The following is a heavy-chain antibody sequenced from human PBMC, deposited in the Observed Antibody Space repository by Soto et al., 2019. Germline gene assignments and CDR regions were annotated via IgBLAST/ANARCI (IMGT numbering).Heavy chain of an antibody. J-gene: IGHJ6*02. V-gene: IGHV1-8*01. CDR3: AREGYDSRNYYYYGMDV. CDR1: GYTFTSYD. D-gene: IGHD3-22*01. Sequence: EASVKVSCKASGYTFTSYDINWVRQATGQGLEWMGYMNPNSGNTGYAQNFQGRVTMTRNTSISTAYMELSSLRSEDTAVYYCAREGYDSRNYYYYGMDVWGQGTTVTV. CDR2: MNPNSGNT.